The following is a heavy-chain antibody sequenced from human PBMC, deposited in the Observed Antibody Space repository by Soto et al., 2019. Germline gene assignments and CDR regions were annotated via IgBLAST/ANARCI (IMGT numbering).Heavy chain of an antibody. V-gene: IGHV4-59*08. Sequence: SETLSLTCSVSGGSIDYYYWSWIRQPPGKGLEWIGYVYSSGGTNYNPSLKSRVTISVDTSKNQFSLKLSSVTAADTAVYYCASQTTDIDYWGQGTLVTVSS. J-gene: IGHJ4*02. CDR2: VYSSGGT. CDR3: ASQTTDIDY. CDR1: GGSIDYYY. D-gene: IGHD4-17*01.